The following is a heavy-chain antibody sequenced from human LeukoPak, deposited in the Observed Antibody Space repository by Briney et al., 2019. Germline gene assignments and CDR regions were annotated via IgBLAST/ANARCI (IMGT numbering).Heavy chain of an antibody. J-gene: IGHJ3*01. CDR2: IYPGDSDT. Sequence: GESLKISCQGSGYSFTSHWIGWVRQMPGKGLEWMGIIYPGDSDTRYSPSFQGQVTFSADKSITTAHQQWSSLKASDTAMYYCARSFDDAPDSFDVWGQGTMVTVPS. V-gene: IGHV5-51*01. CDR3: ARSFDDAPDSFDV. CDR1: GYSFTSHW. D-gene: IGHD2-2*01.